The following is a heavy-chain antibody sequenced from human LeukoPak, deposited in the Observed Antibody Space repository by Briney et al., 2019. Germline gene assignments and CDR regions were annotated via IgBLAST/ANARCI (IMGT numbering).Heavy chain of an antibody. J-gene: IGHJ4*02. CDR1: GFTFTSSA. CDR2: IVVGSGNT. Sequence: SVKVSCKASGFTFTSSAMQWVRQARGQRLEWIGWIVVGSGNTNYAQKLQERVTITRDMSTSTAYMELSSLRSEDTAVYYCAADLLAGSPAEGYWGQGTLVTVSS. V-gene: IGHV1-58*02. D-gene: IGHD3-3*02. CDR3: AADLLAGSPAEGY.